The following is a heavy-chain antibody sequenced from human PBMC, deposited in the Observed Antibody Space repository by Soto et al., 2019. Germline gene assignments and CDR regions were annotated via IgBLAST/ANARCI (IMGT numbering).Heavy chain of an antibody. CDR2: LYYGRSA. D-gene: IGHD3-22*01. V-gene: IGHV4-59*01. Sequence: QVQLQESGPGLVKPSETLSLTCAVSGDSISSYYCMWIRQPPGKGLESIGYLYYGRSANYNPSLKPRVTLSVDTSTNQCSRTLSSMTAADTAVYYCALRSMAVVPEYWGQGTLVTVSS. J-gene: IGHJ4*02. CDR3: ALRSMAVVPEY. CDR1: GDSISSYY.